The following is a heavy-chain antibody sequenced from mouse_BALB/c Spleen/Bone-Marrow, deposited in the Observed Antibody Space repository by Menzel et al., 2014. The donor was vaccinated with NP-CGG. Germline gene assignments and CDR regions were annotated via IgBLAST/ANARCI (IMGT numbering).Heavy chain of an antibody. D-gene: IGHD2-2*01. J-gene: IGHJ4*01. V-gene: IGHV5-17*02. CDR1: GFTFSSFG. Sequence: DVMLVESGGGLVQPGGSRKLSCAASGFTFSSFGMHWARRAPEKGLEWVAYISSGSSNINYADTVKGRFTISRDNPKNTLFLKMTRLRSEDTAMYYCARWGYYYAMDYWGQGPSVTVSS. CDR3: ARWGYYYAMDY. CDR2: ISSGSSNI.